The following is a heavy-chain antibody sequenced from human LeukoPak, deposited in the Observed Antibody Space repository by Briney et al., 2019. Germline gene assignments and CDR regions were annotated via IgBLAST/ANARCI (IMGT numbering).Heavy chain of an antibody. CDR1: GGSFSSSY. J-gene: IGHJ4*02. CDR2: VYHSGST. Sequence: SETLSLTCTVSGGSFSSSYWSWIRQPPGKGLEWIGYVYHSGSTNYNPSLKSRVTMSVDTSNNQFSLKLSSVTAADTAMYYCAREGDYYDSGGYYRIDFWGQGTLVTVSS. CDR3: AREGDYYDSGGYYRIDF. V-gene: IGHV4-59*01. D-gene: IGHD3-22*01.